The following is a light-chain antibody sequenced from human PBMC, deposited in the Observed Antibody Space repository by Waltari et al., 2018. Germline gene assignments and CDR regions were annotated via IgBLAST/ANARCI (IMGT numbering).Light chain of an antibody. V-gene: IGLV3-1*01. CDR2: QDR. Sequence: SYELTQPPSVSVSPGQTASITCSGDNLGAKYAGWYQQKPGQSPVVVIYQDRKRPSGIPERCSGSNSGNTVTLTISGTQAMDEADYYCQAWDSSNVVFGGGTKLTVL. J-gene: IGLJ2*01. CDR1: NLGAKY. CDR3: QAWDSSNVV.